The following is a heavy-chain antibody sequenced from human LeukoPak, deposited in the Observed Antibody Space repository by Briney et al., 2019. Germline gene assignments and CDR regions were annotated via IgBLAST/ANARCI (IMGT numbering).Heavy chain of an antibody. D-gene: IGHD5-24*01. V-gene: IGHV4-61*08. CDR2: IYYSGST. Sequence: SETLSPTCTVSGGSISSGDYYWSWIRQPPGKGLEWIGYIYYSGSTNYNPSLKSRVTISVGTSKNQFSLKLSSVTAADTAVYYCARLGDGYNDWGQGTLVTVSS. CDR1: GGSISSGDYY. CDR3: ARLGDGYND. J-gene: IGHJ4*02.